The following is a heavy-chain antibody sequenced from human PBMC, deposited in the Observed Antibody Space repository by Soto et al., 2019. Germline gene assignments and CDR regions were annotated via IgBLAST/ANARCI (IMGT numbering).Heavy chain of an antibody. D-gene: IGHD3-16*01. CDR2: IKQDGSEK. CDR1: GYTFRSYW. V-gene: IGHV3-7*03. CDR3: ARWGNDLYYFDY. J-gene: IGHJ4*02. Sequence: EVQLVESGGGLVQPGGSLRLSCAASGYTFRSYWMSWVRQAPGKGLEWVANIKQDGSEKYYVDSVKGRFTISRDNAKNSLYLQMNSLRAEDTAVYYCARWGNDLYYFDYWGQGTLVTVSS.